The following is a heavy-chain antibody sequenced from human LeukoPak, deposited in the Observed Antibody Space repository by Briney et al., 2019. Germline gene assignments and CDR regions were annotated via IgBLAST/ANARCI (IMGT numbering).Heavy chain of an antibody. CDR1: GYTFTSYG. CDR2: ISAYNGNT. J-gene: IGHJ5*02. D-gene: IGHD4-17*01. V-gene: IGHV1-18*01. CDR3: ARDKPTVTTPNCFDP. Sequence: ASVKVSCKASGYTFTSYGISWVRQAPGQGLEWMGWISAYNGNTNYAQKLQGRVTMTTDTSTSTAYMELRSLRSDDTAVYYCARDKPTVTTPNCFDPWGKGTLVTVSS.